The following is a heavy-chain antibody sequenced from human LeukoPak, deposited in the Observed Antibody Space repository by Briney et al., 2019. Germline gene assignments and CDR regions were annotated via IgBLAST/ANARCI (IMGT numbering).Heavy chain of an antibody. Sequence: SQTLSLTCAVSGGSISSGGYSWSWIRQPPGKGLEWIGYIYHSGSTYYNPPPKSRVTISVDRSKNQFSLKLSSVTAADTAVYFCARSASYYRGSGSFYYFDCWGQGTLVTVSS. CDR3: ARSASYYRGSGSFYYFDC. CDR2: IYHSGST. V-gene: IGHV4-30-2*01. CDR1: GGSISSGGYS. J-gene: IGHJ4*02. D-gene: IGHD3-10*01.